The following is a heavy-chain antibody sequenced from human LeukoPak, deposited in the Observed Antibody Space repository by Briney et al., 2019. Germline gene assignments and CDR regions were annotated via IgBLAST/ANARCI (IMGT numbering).Heavy chain of an antibody. Sequence: GSLRLSCAASGFTFSSYGMHWVRQAPGKGLEWVAVISYDGSNKYYADSVKGRFTISRDNSKNTLYLQMNSLRAEDTAVYYCAREGRSSGLDYWGQGTLVTVSS. J-gene: IGHJ4*02. CDR3: AREGRSSGLDY. D-gene: IGHD6-19*01. V-gene: IGHV3-30*03. CDR2: ISYDGSNK. CDR1: GFTFSSYG.